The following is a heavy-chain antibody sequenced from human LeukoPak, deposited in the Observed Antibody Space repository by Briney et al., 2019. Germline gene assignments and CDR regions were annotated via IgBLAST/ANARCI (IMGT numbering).Heavy chain of an antibody. CDR2: IYPGDSDT. CDR3: ARHRRFLEWPDAFDI. J-gene: IGHJ3*02. CDR1: GYSFTSYW. V-gene: IGHV5-51*01. Sequence: PGGSLKISCKGSGYSFTSYWIGWVRQMPGKGLEWMRIIYPGDSDTRYSPSFQGQVTISADKSISTAYLQWSSLKASDTAMYYCARHRRFLEWPDAFDIWGQGTMVTVSS. D-gene: IGHD3-3*01.